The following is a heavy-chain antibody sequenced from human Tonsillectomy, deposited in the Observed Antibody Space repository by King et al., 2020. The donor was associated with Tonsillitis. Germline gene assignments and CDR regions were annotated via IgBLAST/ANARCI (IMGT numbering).Heavy chain of an antibody. CDR1: GFTFSSYD. J-gene: IGHJ4*02. CDR2: ISFDGSYK. V-gene: IGHV3-33*05. D-gene: IGHD5-24*01. CDR3: ARDRDGYIFDY. Sequence: VQLVESGGRVVQPGRSLRLSCAASGFTFSSYDMYWVRQAPGKGLEWVAVISFDGSYKYYADSVTGRFTISRDNSKNKLYLQMNSLRAEDTAVYYCARDRDGYIFDYWGQGTLVTVSS.